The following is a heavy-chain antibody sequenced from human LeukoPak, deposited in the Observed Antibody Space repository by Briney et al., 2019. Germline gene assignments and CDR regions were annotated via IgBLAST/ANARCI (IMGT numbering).Heavy chain of an antibody. J-gene: IGHJ4*02. V-gene: IGHV4-59*02. CDR3: ARSNYYASGSYCNDF. D-gene: IGHD3-10*01. CDR1: GGSVSSYY. CDR2: IYYSGST. Sequence: SDTLELTCTVSGGSVSSYYWSWIQQPPGKGLDAHGYIYYSGSTNYNPSLKIRVTIAVDTTRKHFSLTLTSMTAADTAVYYCARSNYYASGSYCNDFWDQGTLVTVSS.